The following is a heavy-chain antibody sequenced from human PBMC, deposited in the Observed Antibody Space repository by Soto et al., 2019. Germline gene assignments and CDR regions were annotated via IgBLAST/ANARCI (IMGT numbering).Heavy chain of an antibody. D-gene: IGHD6-13*01. CDR1: GGTFSSYA. V-gene: IGHV1-69*13. CDR2: IIPIFGTA. J-gene: IGHJ4*02. CDR3: ARDSRGTAAADPHDYYFDY. Sequence: SVKVSCKASGGTFSSYAISWVRQAPGQGLEWMGGIIPIFGTANYAQKFQGRVTITADESTSTAYMELSSLRSEDTAVYYCARDSRGTAAADPHDYYFDYWGQGTLVTVSS.